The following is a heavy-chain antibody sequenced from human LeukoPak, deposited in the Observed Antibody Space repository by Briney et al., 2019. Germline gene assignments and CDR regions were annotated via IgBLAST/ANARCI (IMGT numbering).Heavy chain of an antibody. V-gene: IGHV1-2*06. CDR2: INPDSGDT. Sequence: ASVKVSCKASGSTFIGYYMHWVRQAPGQGLERMGRINPDSGDTNYAQRFHGRVTMTRDTSNSTAYMELSRLRSDDTAVYYCARSLLGWELEDYWGQGTLVTVSS. J-gene: IGHJ4*02. CDR3: ARSLLGWELEDY. CDR1: GSTFIGYY. D-gene: IGHD3-10*01.